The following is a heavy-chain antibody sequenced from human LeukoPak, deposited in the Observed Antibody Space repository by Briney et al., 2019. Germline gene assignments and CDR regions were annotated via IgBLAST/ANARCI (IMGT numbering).Heavy chain of an antibody. Sequence: GRSLRLSCAASGFTFDDYAMHWVRQAPGKGLEWVSGISWNSGSIGYADSVKGRFTISRDNAKNSLYLQMNSLRAGDTALYYCAKAPGIAVAGGAFDIWGQGTMVTVSS. J-gene: IGHJ3*02. CDR2: ISWNSGSI. V-gene: IGHV3-9*01. D-gene: IGHD6-19*01. CDR1: GFTFDDYA. CDR3: AKAPGIAVAGGAFDI.